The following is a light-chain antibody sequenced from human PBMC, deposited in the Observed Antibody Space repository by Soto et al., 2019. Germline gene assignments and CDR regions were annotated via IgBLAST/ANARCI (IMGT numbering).Light chain of an antibody. Sequence: EVVLTQSPGTLSLSPGERATLSCRASQSVSSKYLAWYQKTPGQAPRFLIYGASSRATGIPDRFSGSGSVTDFTLTITRLEPEDFAVYYCQHYGSSPPITFGQGTQLEIK. CDR3: QHYGSSPPIT. CDR2: GAS. V-gene: IGKV3-20*01. CDR1: QSVSSKY. J-gene: IGKJ5*01.